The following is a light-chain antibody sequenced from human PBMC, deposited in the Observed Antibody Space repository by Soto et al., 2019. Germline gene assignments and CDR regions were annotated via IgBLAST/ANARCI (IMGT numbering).Light chain of an antibody. V-gene: IGKV3-20*01. J-gene: IGKJ1*01. CDR3: QQYGASPQT. CDR2: GAS. Sequence: IVLTQSPGTLSLSPGERATLSCRASQPVSSNYLAWYQQKPGQAPRLLIYGASSRATDIPDRFSGSGSGTDFTLTISRLEPDDFAVYYCQQYGASPQTFGQGTKVDIK. CDR1: QPVSSNY.